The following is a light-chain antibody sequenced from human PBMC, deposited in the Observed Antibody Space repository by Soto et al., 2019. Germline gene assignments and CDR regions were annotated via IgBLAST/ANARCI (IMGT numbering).Light chain of an antibody. V-gene: IGKV3D-15*01. Sequence: EIVMTQSPATLSVSPGERATLFCGASQSVSINLAWYQQKPGQXPXXLIYGASTRATGIPARFSGSGSGTDFTLTISSLQPEDFAFYYCQHDYNYMTFGQGTKVDIK. J-gene: IGKJ1*01. CDR3: QHDYNYMT. CDR2: GAS. CDR1: QSVSIN.